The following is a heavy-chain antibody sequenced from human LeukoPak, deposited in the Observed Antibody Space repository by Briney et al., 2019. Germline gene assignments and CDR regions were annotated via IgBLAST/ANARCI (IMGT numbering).Heavy chain of an antibody. D-gene: IGHD3-3*01. CDR3: LRWSGFHY. J-gene: IGHJ4*02. Sequence: GGSLRLSCAASGFTFATYYMTWVRQAPGKGLEWVSTISGSGDITYYADSVRGRFTISRDNSKDTLYLQMNNLRAEDTAVYYCLRWSGFHYWDQGTRVTVSS. V-gene: IGHV3-23*01. CDR2: ISGSGDIT. CDR1: GFTFATYY.